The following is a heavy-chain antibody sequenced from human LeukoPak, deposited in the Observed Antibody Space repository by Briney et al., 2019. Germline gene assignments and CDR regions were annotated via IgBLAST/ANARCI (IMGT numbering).Heavy chain of an antibody. D-gene: IGHD2-21*02. CDR1: GFTFSTYS. V-gene: IGHV3-21*01. J-gene: IGHJ4*02. CDR2: ISSSSDHI. CDR3: AKDRLAYCGGDCVCVVE. Sequence: GGSLRLSCAASGFTFSTYSMNWVRQAPGKGLEWLSWISSSSDHIYYADSVKGRFTISRENAKSSLYLQMDSLRAEDTAVYYCAKDRLAYCGGDCVCVVEWGQGTLVTVSS.